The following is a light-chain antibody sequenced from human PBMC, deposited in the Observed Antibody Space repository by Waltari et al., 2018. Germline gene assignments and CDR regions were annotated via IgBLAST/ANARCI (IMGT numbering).Light chain of an antibody. V-gene: IGLV2-11*01. CDR3: CSYAGSYVV. Sequence: QSALTQPRSVSGSPGQSVTISCTGTSSDVGGYNHVSWYQQPPGKAPKLMIYDVSKRPSGVPDRFSGSKSGNTASLTISGLQAEDEADYYCCSYAGSYVVFGGGTKLTVL. J-gene: IGLJ2*01. CDR1: SSDVGGYNH. CDR2: DVS.